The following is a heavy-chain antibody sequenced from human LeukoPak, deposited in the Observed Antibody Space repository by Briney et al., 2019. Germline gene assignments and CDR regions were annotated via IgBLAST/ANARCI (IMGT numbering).Heavy chain of an antibody. CDR2: IYYSGSI. D-gene: IGHD2-15*01. CDR1: GYSISSSNW. Sequence: SSETLSLTCAVSGYSISSSNWWGWIRQPPGKGLEWIGYIYYSGSIYYNPSLKSRVTMSVDTSKNQFSLKLSSVTAVDTAVYYCARVPRGGSENDAFDIWGQGTMVTVSS. CDR3: ARVPRGGSENDAFDI. J-gene: IGHJ3*02. V-gene: IGHV4-28*05.